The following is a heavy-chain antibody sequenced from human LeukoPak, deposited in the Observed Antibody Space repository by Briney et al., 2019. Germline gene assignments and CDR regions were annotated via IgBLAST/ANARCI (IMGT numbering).Heavy chain of an antibody. V-gene: IGHV3-66*01. Sequence: GGSLRLSCAASGFTVSNNYMNWVRQAPGKGLEWVSIIYSGGSAYYPDSVKGRFTISRDNSKNTLYLRMNSLKAEDTAVYYCARGLVTTGTDAFDIWGQGTMVIVSS. CDR1: GFTVSNNY. CDR2: IYSGGSA. CDR3: ARGLVTTGTDAFDI. J-gene: IGHJ3*02. D-gene: IGHD4-17*01.